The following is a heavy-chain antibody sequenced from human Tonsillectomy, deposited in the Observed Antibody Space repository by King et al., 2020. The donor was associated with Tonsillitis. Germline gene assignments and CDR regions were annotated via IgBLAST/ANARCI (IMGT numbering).Heavy chain of an antibody. V-gene: IGHV3-43*01. CDR3: ATERLQYFRQ. Sequence: VQLVESGGTVVQDGGSLRLSCAASGFTFDDYTLHWVRQAPGKGLEWVSLITSDGGTTFYADSVKGRFTVSRDNSENSVYLQMDSLTTEDTASYHCATERLQYFRQWGQGTLVTVSS. D-gene: IGHD4-11*01. J-gene: IGHJ1*01. CDR1: GFTFDDYT. CDR2: ITSDGGTT.